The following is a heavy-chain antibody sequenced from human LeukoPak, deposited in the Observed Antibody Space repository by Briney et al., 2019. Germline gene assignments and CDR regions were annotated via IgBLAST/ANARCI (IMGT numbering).Heavy chain of an antibody. D-gene: IGHD3-10*01. CDR1: GYTFIDYY. Sequence: ASVKVSCKASGYTFIDYYMHWVRQAPGQGLEWVAWINPKNGDTKYAQKFQGRVTVTRDTSINTAYMELRSLRSDDTAIYYCAREWDSYAVWGQGTMVSVSS. J-gene: IGHJ6*01. CDR3: AREWDSYAV. V-gene: IGHV1-2*02. CDR2: INPKNGDT.